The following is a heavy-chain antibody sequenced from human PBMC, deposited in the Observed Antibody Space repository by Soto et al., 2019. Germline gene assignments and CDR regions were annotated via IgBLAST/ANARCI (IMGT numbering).Heavy chain of an antibody. Sequence: GGSLRLSCAASGFTFSSYWMSWVRQAPGKGLEWVANIKQDGSEKYYVDSVRGRFTISRDNAENSLHLQMSSLRAEDTAIYYCTNYVPGILGDYWGQGALVTVSS. CDR3: TNYVPGILGDY. D-gene: IGHD4-17*01. CDR2: IKQDGSEK. J-gene: IGHJ4*02. CDR1: GFTFSSYW. V-gene: IGHV3-7*03.